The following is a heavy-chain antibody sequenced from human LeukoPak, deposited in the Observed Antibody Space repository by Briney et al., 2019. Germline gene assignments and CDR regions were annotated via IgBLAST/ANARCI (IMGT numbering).Heavy chain of an antibody. CDR3: ARGLLSLDYYYGSGSYGNWFDP. CDR2: INSDGSST. V-gene: IGHV3-74*01. D-gene: IGHD3-10*01. Sequence: GGSLRLSCAASGFTFSSYWMHLVRQAPGKGLVWVSRINSDGSSTSYADSVKGRFTISRDNAKNTLYLQMNSLRAEDTAVYYCARGLLSLDYYYGSGSYGNWFDPWGQGTLVTVSS. CDR1: GFTFSSYW. J-gene: IGHJ5*02.